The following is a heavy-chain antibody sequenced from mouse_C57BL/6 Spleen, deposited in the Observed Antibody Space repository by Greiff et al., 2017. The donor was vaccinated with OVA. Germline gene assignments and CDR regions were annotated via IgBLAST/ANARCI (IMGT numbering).Heavy chain of an antibody. V-gene: IGHV5-12*01. D-gene: IGHD1-1*01. CDR2: ISNGGGST. CDR3: ASHYYGSSTWFAY. Sequence: DVQLVESGGGLVQPGGSLKLSCAASGFTFSDYYMYWVRQTPEKRLEWVAYISNGGGSTYYPDTVKGRFTRSRDNAKNTLYLQMSRLKSEDTAMYYCASHYYGSSTWFAYWGQGTLVTVSA. CDR1: GFTFSDYY. J-gene: IGHJ3*01.